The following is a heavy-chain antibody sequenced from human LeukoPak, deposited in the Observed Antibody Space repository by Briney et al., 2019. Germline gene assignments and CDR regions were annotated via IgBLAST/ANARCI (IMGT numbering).Heavy chain of an antibody. CDR2: VHLDGRT. V-gene: IGHV4-4*02. D-gene: IGHD3-3*01. CDR1: GGSVINTNW. J-gene: IGHJ4*02. CDR3: ARDGGFYRPLDY. Sequence: ASETLSLTCGVSGGSVINTNWWTWVRPPPGKGLEWIGEVHLDGRTNYNPSLESRLTMSVDVSENQVSLKLTSVTAADTAVYYCARDGGFYRPLDYSGQGTLVTVSS.